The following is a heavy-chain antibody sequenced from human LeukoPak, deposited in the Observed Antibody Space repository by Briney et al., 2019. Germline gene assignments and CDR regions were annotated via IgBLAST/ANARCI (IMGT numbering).Heavy chain of an antibody. V-gene: IGHV3-33*01. CDR2: IWYDGSNK. CDR3: AIGPRITIFGGSGENWFDP. D-gene: IGHD3-3*01. Sequence: GGSLRLSCAASGFTFSSYGMHWVRQAPGKGLECVSVIWYDGSNKYYADSVKGRFTISRDNSKNTLYLQMNSLRAEDTAVYYCAIGPRITIFGGSGENWFDPWGQGTLVCVSS. J-gene: IGHJ5*02. CDR1: GFTFSSYG.